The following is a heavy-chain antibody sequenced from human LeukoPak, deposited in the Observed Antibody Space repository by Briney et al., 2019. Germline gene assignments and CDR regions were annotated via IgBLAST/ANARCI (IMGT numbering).Heavy chain of an antibody. CDR3: ARGVSTELRSFPEDY. CDR1: GYTFTSYG. V-gene: IGHV1-18*01. Sequence: RASVKVSCKASGYTFTSYGISWVRQAPGQGLEWMGWISAYNGNTNYAQKLQGRVTMTTDTSTSTAYMELRSLRSDDTAVYYCARGVSTELRSFPEDYWGQGTLVTVSS. D-gene: IGHD3-3*01. CDR2: ISAYNGNT. J-gene: IGHJ4*02.